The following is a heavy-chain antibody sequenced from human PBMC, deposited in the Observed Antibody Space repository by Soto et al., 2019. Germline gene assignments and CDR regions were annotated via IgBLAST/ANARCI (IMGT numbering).Heavy chain of an antibody. CDR2: IIPIFGTT. V-gene: IGHV1-69*13. D-gene: IGHD2-21*02. Sequence: SVKVSCKASGGTFSSYAISWVRQAPGQGLEWMGGIIPIFGTTNYAQKFQGRVTITADESTSTAYMELSSLRSEDTAVYYCARSIGVVTALDYWGQGTLVTVSS. CDR1: GGTFSSYA. CDR3: ARSIGVVTALDY. J-gene: IGHJ4*02.